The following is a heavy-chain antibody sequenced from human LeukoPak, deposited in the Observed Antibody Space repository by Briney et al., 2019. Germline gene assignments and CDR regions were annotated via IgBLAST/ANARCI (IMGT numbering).Heavy chain of an antibody. CDR1: GFTFNSYS. D-gene: IGHD2-21*01. CDR2: ISSSSTYM. V-gene: IGHV3-21*01. J-gene: IGHJ4*02. Sequence: GGSLRLSCAASGFTFNSYSMIWVRQAPGKGLEWVSSISSSSTYMYYSDSVKGRFTISRDNSKNSLYLQMSSLRVEDTAVYFCARGTYAVITIPYNWGQGTLVTVSS. CDR3: ARGTYAVITIPYN.